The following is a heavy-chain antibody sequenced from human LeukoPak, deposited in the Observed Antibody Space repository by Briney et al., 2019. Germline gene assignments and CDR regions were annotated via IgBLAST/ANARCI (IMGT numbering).Heavy chain of an antibody. CDR1: GITLSDFW. J-gene: IGHJ4*02. D-gene: IGHD3-3*01. CDR3: ARGGFLEWLLGRSSFDY. Sequence: GGSLRLSCAASGITLSDFWFSWVRQAPGKGLEWVAVISYDGSNKYYADSVKGRFTISRDNSKNTLYLQMNSLRAEDTAVYYCARGGFLEWLLGRSSFDYWGQGTLVTVSS. V-gene: IGHV3-30-3*01. CDR2: ISYDGSNK.